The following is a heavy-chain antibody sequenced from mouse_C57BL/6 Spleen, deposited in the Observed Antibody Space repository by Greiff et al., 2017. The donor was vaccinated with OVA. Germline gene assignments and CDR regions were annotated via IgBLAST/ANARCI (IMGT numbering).Heavy chain of an antibody. CDR2: IHPNSGST. CDR3: AATVVAHYAMDY. D-gene: IGHD1-1*01. J-gene: IGHJ4*01. Sequence: QVQLQQPGAELVKPGASVKLSCKASGYTFTSYWMHWVKQRPGQGLEWIGMIHPNSGSTNYNEKFKSKATLTVAKSSSTAYMQLSSLTSEDSAVYYCAATVVAHYAMDYWGQGTSVTVSS. V-gene: IGHV1-64*01. CDR1: GYTFTSYW.